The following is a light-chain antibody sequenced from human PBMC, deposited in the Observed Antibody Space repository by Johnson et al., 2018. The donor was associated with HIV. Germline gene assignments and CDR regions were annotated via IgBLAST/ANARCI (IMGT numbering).Light chain of an antibody. V-gene: IGLV1-51*02. Sequence: QSVLTQPPSVSAAPGQKVTISCSGSSSNIGNNYVSWYQQLPGTAPKFLIYENNKRPSGIPDRFSGSKSGTSATLSITGLQTGDEGDYFCGAWDSTLDAYVFGTGTKVTVL. CDR1: SSNIGNNY. CDR3: GAWDSTLDAYV. J-gene: IGLJ1*01. CDR2: ENN.